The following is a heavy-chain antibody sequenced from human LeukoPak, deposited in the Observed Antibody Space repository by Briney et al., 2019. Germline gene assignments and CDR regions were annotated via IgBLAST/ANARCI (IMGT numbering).Heavy chain of an antibody. CDR1: GGSISSGDYS. V-gene: IGHV4-61*08. CDR2: IYYSGST. J-gene: IGHJ4*02. CDR3: ARSVGATLPFDY. Sequence: KASETLSLTCTVSGGSISSGDYSWSWIRQPPGKGLEWIGYIYYSGSTNYNPSLKSRVTMSVDTSKNQFSLKLSSLTAADTAVYYCARSVGATLPFDYWGQGTLVTFSS. D-gene: IGHD1-26*01.